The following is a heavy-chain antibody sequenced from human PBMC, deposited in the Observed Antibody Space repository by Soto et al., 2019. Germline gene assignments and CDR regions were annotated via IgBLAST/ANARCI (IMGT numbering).Heavy chain of an antibody. D-gene: IGHD1-1*01. CDR1: GFTFSSYD. J-gene: IGHJ4*01. CDR3: ARDGGTTGTSSFDY. V-gene: IGHV3-13*01. CDR2: IGTAGDT. Sequence: EVQLVESGGGLVQPGGSLRLSCAASGFTFSSYDMHWVRQATGKGLEWVSAIGTAGDTYYPGSVKGRFTISRENAKNSLYLQMNSLRAEDTAVYYCARDGGTTGTSSFDYWGHGTLVTVSS.